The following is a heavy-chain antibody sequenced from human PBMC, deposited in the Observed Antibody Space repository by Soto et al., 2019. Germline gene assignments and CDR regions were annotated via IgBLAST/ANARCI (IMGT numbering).Heavy chain of an antibody. CDR2: IWYDGSNK. CDR1: GFTFSTYG. D-gene: IGHD2-2*01. J-gene: IGHJ3*02. Sequence: PGGSLRLSCEAFGFTFSTYGMHWVRQAPGKGLEWVALIWYDGSNKYYGHSVKGRFSISRDNSENTLYLQMNSLRAEDTAVYYCARDRGGGYASGRDAFDIWGQGTMVTVSS. V-gene: IGHV3-33*01. CDR3: ARDRGGGYASGRDAFDI.